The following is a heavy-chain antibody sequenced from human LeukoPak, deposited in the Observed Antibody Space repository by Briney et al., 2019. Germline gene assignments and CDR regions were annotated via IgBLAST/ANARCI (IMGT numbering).Heavy chain of an antibody. CDR1: GYSISSGYY. D-gene: IGHD2/OR15-2a*01. J-gene: IGHJ4*02. CDR3: GSQFLGRRRFDY. Sequence: SETLSHTCTVSGYSISSGYYWGWIRQPPGKGLEWIGSIYHSGSTYYNPSLKSRVTISVDTSKNQFSLKLSSVTAADTAVYYCGSQFLGRRRFDYWGQGTLVTVSS. V-gene: IGHV4-38-2*02. CDR2: IYHSGST.